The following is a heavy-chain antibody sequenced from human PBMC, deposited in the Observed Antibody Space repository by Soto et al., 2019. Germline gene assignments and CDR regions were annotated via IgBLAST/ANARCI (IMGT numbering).Heavy chain of an antibody. CDR1: GGTFSSYA. CDR2: IIPIFGTA. J-gene: IGHJ4*02. D-gene: IGHD2-15*01. Sequence: SVKVSCKASGGTFSSYAISWVRQAPGQGLEWMGGIIPIFGTANYAQKFQGRVTITADESTSTAYMELSSLRSEDTAVYYCARDGYSTPGFDYWGQGTLVTVSS. CDR3: ARDGYSTPGFDY. V-gene: IGHV1-69*13.